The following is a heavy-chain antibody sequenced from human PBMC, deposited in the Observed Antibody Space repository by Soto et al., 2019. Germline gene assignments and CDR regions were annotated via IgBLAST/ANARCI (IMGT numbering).Heavy chain of an antibody. J-gene: IGHJ4*01. CDR1: GFTFSDYY. CDR3: AREAYDYYDTTGHYFDY. CDR2: VSSSGNYK. Sequence: GGSLRLSCTASGFTFSDYYMSWIRQAPGKGLEWVSYVSSSGNYKNYEDSVKGRFTISRDNARNSLSLQMNSLRAEDTAVYFCAREAYDYYDTTGHYFDYWGHGTLVTVSS. D-gene: IGHD3-22*01. V-gene: IGHV3-11*06.